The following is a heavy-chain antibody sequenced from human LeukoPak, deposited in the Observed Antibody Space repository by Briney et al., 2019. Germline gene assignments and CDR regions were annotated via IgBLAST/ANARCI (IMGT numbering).Heavy chain of an antibody. J-gene: IGHJ4*02. V-gene: IGHV3-7*04. CDR1: GFTFSSYW. CDR2: IKQDGSEH. Sequence: GGSLRLSCAASGFTFSSYWMSWVRQAPGKGLEWVANIKQDGSEHYYVDSVKGRFTISRVNAKNSLYLQMNSLRAEDTAVYYCARDAYTNTRRYDHWGQGTLVTVSS. D-gene: IGHD2-8*01. CDR3: ARDAYTNTRRYDH.